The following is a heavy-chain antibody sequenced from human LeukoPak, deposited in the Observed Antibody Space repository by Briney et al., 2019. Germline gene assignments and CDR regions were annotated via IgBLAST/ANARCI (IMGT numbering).Heavy chain of an antibody. CDR1: GFNFSSYW. V-gene: IGHV3-30*02. CDR2: IWFDGSKK. D-gene: IGHD3-10*01. J-gene: IGHJ4*02. CDR3: AKDRPPQYDSGTYSDY. Sequence: GGSLRLSCAASGFNFSSYWMHWVRQAPGKGLEWVACIWFDGSKKFYSDSVKGRFTISRDNSKNTLYLQMNSLRAEDSAVYFCAKDRPPQYDSGTYSDYWGQGTLVTVSS.